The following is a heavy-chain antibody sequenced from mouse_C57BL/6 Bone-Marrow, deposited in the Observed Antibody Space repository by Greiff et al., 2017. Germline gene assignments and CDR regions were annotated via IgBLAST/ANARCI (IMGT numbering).Heavy chain of an antibody. V-gene: IGHV14-4*01. CDR1: GFNIKDDY. J-gene: IGHJ4*01. D-gene: IGHD3-1*01. CDR2: IDPENGDT. Sequence: EVQLKQSGAELVRPGASVKLSCTASGFNIKDDYMHWVKQRPEQGLEWIGWIDPENGDTEYASKFQGKATITADTSSNTAYLQLSSLTSEDTAVYYCTTRGYSEAMDYWGQGTSVTVSS. CDR3: TTRGYSEAMDY.